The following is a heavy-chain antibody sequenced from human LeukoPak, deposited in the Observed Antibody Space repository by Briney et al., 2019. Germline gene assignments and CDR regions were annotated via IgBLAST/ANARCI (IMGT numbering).Heavy chain of an antibody. CDR3: ARVRGYYFDY. CDR1: GFTFSSFA. V-gene: IGHV3-33*01. Sequence: GRSLRLSCATSGFTFSSFAMHWVRQAPGKGLEWLALIWFDGSSKNYTDSVEGRFTISRDNSKNTLFLQMNSLRVEDTAVYYCARVRGYYFDYWGQGTLVTVSS. J-gene: IGHJ4*02. CDR2: IWFDGSSK.